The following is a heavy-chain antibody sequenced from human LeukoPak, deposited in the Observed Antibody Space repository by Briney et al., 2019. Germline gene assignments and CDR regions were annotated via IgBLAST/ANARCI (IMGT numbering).Heavy chain of an antibody. J-gene: IGHJ4*02. CDR2: INHSGST. CDR3: AREPGYSSTKTDY. V-gene: IGHV4-34*01. D-gene: IGHD5-18*01. Sequence: PSETLSLTCAVYGGSFSGYYWSWIRQPPGKGLEWIGEINHSGSTNYNPSLKSRVTISVDTSKNQFSLKLSSVTAADTAVYYCAREPGYSSTKTDYWGQGTLVTVSS. CDR1: GGSFSGYY.